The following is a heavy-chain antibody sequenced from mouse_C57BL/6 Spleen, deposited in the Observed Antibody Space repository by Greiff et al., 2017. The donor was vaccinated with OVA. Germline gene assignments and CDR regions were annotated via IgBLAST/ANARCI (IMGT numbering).Heavy chain of an antibody. CDR1: GFSFNTYA. Sequence: EVKLVESGGGLVQPKGSLKLSCAASGFSFNTYAMNWVRQAPGKGLEWVARIRSKSNNYATYYADSVKDRFTISRDDSESMLYLQMNNLKTEDTAMYYCVRQDSNYVYYFDYWGQGTTLTVSS. J-gene: IGHJ2*01. D-gene: IGHD2-5*01. CDR2: IRSKSNNYAT. V-gene: IGHV10-1*01. CDR3: VRQDSNYVYYFDY.